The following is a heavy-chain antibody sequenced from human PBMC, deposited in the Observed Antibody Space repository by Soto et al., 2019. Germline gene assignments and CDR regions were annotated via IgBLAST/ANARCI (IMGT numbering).Heavy chain of an antibody. D-gene: IGHD6-6*01. V-gene: IGHV1-18*01. Sequence: ASVKVSCKASGYTFTSYGISWVRQAPGQGLEWMGWISAYNGNTNYAQKLQGRVTMTTDTSTSTAYMELRSLRSEDTAVYYCSSARRYSSSTNYYYYYYMDVWGKGTTVTVSS. CDR1: GYTFTSYG. CDR3: SSARRYSSSTNYYYYYYMDV. J-gene: IGHJ6*03. CDR2: ISAYNGNT.